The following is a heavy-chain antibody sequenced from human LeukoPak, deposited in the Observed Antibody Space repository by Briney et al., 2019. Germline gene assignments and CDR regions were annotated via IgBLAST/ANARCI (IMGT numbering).Heavy chain of an antibody. CDR1: GYTFTSYA. CDR3: ARDPWWSSDMVTGEYFDY. D-gene: IGHD2-21*02. J-gene: IGHJ4*02. V-gene: IGHV1-3*04. CDR2: INTGNGNT. Sequence: GASVKVSCKASGYTFTSYAMHWVRQAPGQRLEWMGWINTGNGNTKYSQKFQGRVTISRDTSASTAYLELSSLRSADTAVYYCARDPWWSSDMVTGEYFDYWGQGTLVTVSS.